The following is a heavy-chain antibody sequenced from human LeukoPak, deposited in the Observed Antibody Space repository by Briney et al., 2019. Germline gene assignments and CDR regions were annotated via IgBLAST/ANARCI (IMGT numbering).Heavy chain of an antibody. CDR2: LCHGGAIT. CDR3: AKDIELFMS. Sequence: VGSLRLSSAASGFTPMNFAMRWVRAAPGKGLGWVSGLCHGGAITFSAPSVKGGFTLSRDESNSTLFLQMDNLRVEDTATYYCAKDIELFMSWGQGTLVIVSS. V-gene: IGHV3-23*01. J-gene: IGHJ5*02. CDR1: GFTPMNFA. D-gene: IGHD1-26*01.